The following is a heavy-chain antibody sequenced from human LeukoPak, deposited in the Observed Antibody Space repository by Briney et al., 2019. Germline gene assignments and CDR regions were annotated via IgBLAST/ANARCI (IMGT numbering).Heavy chain of an antibody. Sequence: PGGSLNPSVAPSGFPFSSYALSWARQAPGKGLEWVSAISGSGESTYYADSVKGRFTISRDNSKYTLFLQMHSLRAEDTAVYYCTSSYTSGWYGPFDYWGQGTLVTVSS. CDR1: GFPFSSYA. D-gene: IGHD6-19*01. CDR3: TSSYTSGWYGPFDY. J-gene: IGHJ4*02. CDR2: ISGSGEST. V-gene: IGHV3-23*01.